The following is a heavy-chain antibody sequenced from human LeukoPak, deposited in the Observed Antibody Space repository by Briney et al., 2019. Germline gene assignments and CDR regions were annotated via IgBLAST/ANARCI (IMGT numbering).Heavy chain of an antibody. Sequence: GGSLRLSCVASGFTCSSYSMNWVRQAPGKGLEWVSSISSSSSYIYYADSVKGRFTISRDNAKNSLYLKMNSLRAEDTAVYYCARDFTGHCSVGSCYTQDYWGQGTLVTVSS. D-gene: IGHD2-15*01. CDR3: ARDFTGHCSVGSCYTQDY. CDR2: ISSSSSYI. V-gene: IGHV3-21*01. J-gene: IGHJ4*02. CDR1: GFTCSSYS.